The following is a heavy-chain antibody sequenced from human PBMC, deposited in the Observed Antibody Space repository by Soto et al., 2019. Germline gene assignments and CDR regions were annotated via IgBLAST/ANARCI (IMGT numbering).Heavy chain of an antibody. J-gene: IGHJ6*03. D-gene: IGHD3-3*01. CDR2: ISGSGGST. CDR1: GFTFSSYA. Sequence: GGSLRLSCAASGFTFSSYAMSWVRQAPGKGLEWVSAISGSGGSTYYADSVKGRFTISRDNSKNTLYLQMNSLRAEDTAVYYCAKGKETPLFGVVINYYYYYMDVWGKGTTVTVSS. CDR3: AKGKETPLFGVVINYYYYYMDV. V-gene: IGHV3-23*01.